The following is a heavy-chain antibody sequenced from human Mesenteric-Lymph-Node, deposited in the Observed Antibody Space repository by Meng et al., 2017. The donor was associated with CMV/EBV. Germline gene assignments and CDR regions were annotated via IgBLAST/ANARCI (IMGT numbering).Heavy chain of an antibody. CDR2: IYYSGST. J-gene: IGHJ3*02. D-gene: IGHD2-2*01. CDR3: ARTSVVGLGYAFDI. V-gene: IGHV4-59*01. CDR1: VGSISSYY. Sequence: GSLRLSCPVSVGSISSYYWSWIRQPPGKGLEWIGYIYYSGSTNYNPSLKSRVTISVDTSKNQFSLKLSSVTAADTAVYYCARTSVVGLGYAFDIWGQGTMVTVSS.